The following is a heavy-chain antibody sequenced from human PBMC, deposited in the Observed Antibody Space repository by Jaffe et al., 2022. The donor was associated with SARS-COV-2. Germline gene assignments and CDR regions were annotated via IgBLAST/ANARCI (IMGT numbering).Heavy chain of an antibody. CDR3: ARVVGSGWYGAPNWFDP. CDR2: IKQDGSEK. D-gene: IGHD6-19*01. V-gene: IGHV3-7*01. J-gene: IGHJ5*02. CDR1: GFTFSSYW. Sequence: EVQLVESGGGLVQPGGSLRLSCAASGFTFSSYWMSWVRQAPGKGLEWVANIKQDGSEKYYVDSVKGRFTISRDNAKNSLYLQMNSLRAEDTAVYYCARVVGSGWYGAPNWFDPWGQGTLVTVSS.